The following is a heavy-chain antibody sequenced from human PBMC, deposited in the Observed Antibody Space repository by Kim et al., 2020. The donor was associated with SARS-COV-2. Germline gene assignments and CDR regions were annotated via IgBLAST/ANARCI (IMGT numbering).Heavy chain of an antibody. D-gene: IGHD3-22*01. CDR2: IYPGDSDT. J-gene: IGHJ4*02. V-gene: IGHV5-51*01. CDR3: ARHHDSSSPLDY. Sequence: GESLKISCKGSGYSFTSQWIGWVRQMPGKGLEWMGIIYPGDSDTRYNPSFQGQVTISADKSISTTYLQWSSLKASDTAIYYCARHHDSSSPLDYWGQGTLVTVSS. CDR1: GYSFTSQW.